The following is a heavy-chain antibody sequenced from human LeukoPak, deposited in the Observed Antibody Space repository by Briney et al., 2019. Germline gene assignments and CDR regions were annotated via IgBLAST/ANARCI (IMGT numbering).Heavy chain of an antibody. CDR2: ISNVGSST. CDR1: GFTFSSSW. J-gene: IGHJ5*02. Sequence: GGSLRLSCAASGFTFSSSWMHWVRQAPGKGLVWVSRISNVGSSTNYADSVKGRFTISRDNAKNTLYLQMNSLRAENTAVYYCARDYLGWFDPWGQGTLVTVSS. CDR3: ARDYLGWFDP. V-gene: IGHV3-74*01.